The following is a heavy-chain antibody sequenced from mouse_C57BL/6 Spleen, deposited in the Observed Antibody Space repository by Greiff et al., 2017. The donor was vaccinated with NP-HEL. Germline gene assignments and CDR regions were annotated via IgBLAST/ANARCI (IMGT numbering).Heavy chain of an antibody. CDR1: GYAFSSSW. J-gene: IGHJ3*01. D-gene: IGHD4-1*01. Sequence: VQLQQSGPELVKPGASVKISCKASGYAFSSSWMNWVKQRPGKGLEWIGRIYPGDGDTNYNGKFKGKATLTAEKSSSTAYMQLSSLTSEDSAVYFCARQTGTAFAYWGQGTLVTVSA. CDR2: IYPGDGDT. CDR3: ARQTGTAFAY. V-gene: IGHV1-82*01.